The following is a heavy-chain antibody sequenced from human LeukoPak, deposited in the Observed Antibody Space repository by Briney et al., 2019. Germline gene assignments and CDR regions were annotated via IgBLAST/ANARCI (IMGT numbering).Heavy chain of an antibody. J-gene: IGHJ4*02. D-gene: IGHD3-10*01. CDR2: IRESGGGK. CDR1: GLILSNYG. V-gene: IGHV3-23*01. Sequence: GGSLRLSCVVSGLILSNYGMSWVRQAPGKGLEWVSGIRESGGGKNYADSVKGRFTISRDNSLNTLYLQMNSLRAEDTAVYFCAKRGVVIRGVLVIGFHKEAYYFDYWGQGILVTVSS. CDR3: AKRGVVIRGVLVIGFHKEAYYFDY.